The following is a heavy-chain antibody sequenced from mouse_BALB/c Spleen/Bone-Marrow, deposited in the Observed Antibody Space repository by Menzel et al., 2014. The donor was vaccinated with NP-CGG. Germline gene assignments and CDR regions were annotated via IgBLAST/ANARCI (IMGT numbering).Heavy chain of an antibody. Sequence: VQLKESGAELVRSGASVKLSCTASGFNIKDYYMHWVKQRPEQGLEWIGWIDPENGDTEYAPKFQGKATMTADTSSSTAYLQLSSLTSEDTAVYYCNAQNYGYGAWFAYWGQGTLVTVSA. CDR1: GFNIKDYY. J-gene: IGHJ3*01. CDR3: NAQNYGYGAWFAY. V-gene: IGHV14-4*02. CDR2: IDPENGDT. D-gene: IGHD1-2*01.